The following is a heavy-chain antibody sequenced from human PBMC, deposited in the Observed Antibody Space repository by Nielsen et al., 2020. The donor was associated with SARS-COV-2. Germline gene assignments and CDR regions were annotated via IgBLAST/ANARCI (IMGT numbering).Heavy chain of an antibody. J-gene: IGHJ4*02. V-gene: IGHV3-21*01. Sequence: LSLTCAASGFTFSSYSMNWVRQAPGKGLEWVSSISSSSSYIYYADSVKGRFTISRDNAKNSLYLQMNSLRAEDTAVYYCARDWGSSGPRWGQGTLVTVSS. D-gene: IGHD3-16*01. CDR2: ISSSSSYI. CDR1: GFTFSSYS. CDR3: ARDWGSSGPR.